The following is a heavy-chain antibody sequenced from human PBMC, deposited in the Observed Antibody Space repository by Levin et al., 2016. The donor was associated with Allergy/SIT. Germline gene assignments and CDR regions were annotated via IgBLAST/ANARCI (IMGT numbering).Heavy chain of an antibody. J-gene: IGHJ4*02. CDR3: ARSKYYYDSSGYYYLTAPFDY. V-gene: IGHV3-21*01. Sequence: WIRQPPGKGLEWVSSISSSSSYIYYADSVKGRFTISRDNAKNSLYLQMNSLRAEDTAVYYCARSKYYYDSSGYYYLTAPFDYWGQGTLVTVSS. CDR2: ISSSSSYI. D-gene: IGHD3-22*01.